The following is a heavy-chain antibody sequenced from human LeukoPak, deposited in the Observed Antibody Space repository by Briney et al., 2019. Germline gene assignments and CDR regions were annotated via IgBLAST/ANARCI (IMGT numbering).Heavy chain of an antibody. D-gene: IGHD5-24*01. CDR3: ARQMATNPRYFDY. V-gene: IGHV5-51*01. J-gene: IGHJ4*02. CDR2: IYPGDSDT. CDR1: GYLFTSYW. Sequence: GESLQISCKGSGYLFTSYWIGWVRQMPGKGLEWMGIIYPGDSDTRYSPSFQGQVTISADKSISTAYLQWSSLKASDTAMYYCARQMATNPRYFDYWGQGTLVTVSS.